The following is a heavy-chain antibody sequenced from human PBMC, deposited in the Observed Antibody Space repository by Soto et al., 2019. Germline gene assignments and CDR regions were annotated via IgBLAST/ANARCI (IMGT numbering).Heavy chain of an antibody. J-gene: IGHJ6*02. D-gene: IGHD6-6*01. CDR3: ARDLGAARPRGVYAGMDV. Sequence: QVQLVQSGAEVKKPGSSVKVSCKASGGTFSSYAISWVRQAPGQGLEWMGGIIPIFGTANYAQKFQGRVTITADESTSTAFMERSSLRSEDTTVYYCARDLGAARPRGVYAGMDVWGQGTTVTVSS. V-gene: IGHV1-69*12. CDR1: GGTFSSYA. CDR2: IIPIFGTA.